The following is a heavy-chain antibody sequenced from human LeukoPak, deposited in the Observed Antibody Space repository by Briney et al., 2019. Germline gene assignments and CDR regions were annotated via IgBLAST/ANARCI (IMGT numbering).Heavy chain of an antibody. CDR3: ARGSGAYHYYYYYMDV. V-gene: IGHV3-64*01. Sequence: GGSLGLSCAASGFTFSSYAMHWVRQAPGKGLEYVSAISSNGGSTYYANSVKGRFTISRDNSKNTLYLQMGSLRAEDMAVYYCARGSGAYHYYYYYMDVWGKGTTVTVSS. CDR1: GFTFSSYA. CDR2: ISSNGGST. J-gene: IGHJ6*03. D-gene: IGHD1-26*01.